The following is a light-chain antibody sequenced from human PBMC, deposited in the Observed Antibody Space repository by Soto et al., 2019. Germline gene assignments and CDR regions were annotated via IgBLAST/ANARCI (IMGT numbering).Light chain of an antibody. CDR3: QQYNNWPVT. Sequence: EIVMTQSPATLSVSPGERATLSCRASQSVTRNLAWYQQKPGQAPRLLIHRASARATGIPGRFSGSGSGTEFTLSISSLQSEDFAVYYCQQYNNWPVTFGQGTKVEI. CDR2: RAS. J-gene: IGKJ1*01. CDR1: QSVTRN. V-gene: IGKV3-15*01.